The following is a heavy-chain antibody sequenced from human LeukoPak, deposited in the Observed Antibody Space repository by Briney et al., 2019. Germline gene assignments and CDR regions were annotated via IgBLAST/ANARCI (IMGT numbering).Heavy chain of an antibody. CDR3: ARDASNIAFAPYFSYMDV. CDR2: IGHSSRYI. V-gene: IGHV3-21*01. CDR1: GFTLSLYS. Sequence: GGSLRLSCTPSGFTLSLYSMHWVRQAPGKGLEWVSAIGHSSRYIYYADSVRGRFTNSRDNAKNSLYLDMNSPGAEDTAGYYCARDASNIAFAPYFSYMDVWGEGTTVTVS. J-gene: IGHJ6*03. D-gene: IGHD2-8*01.